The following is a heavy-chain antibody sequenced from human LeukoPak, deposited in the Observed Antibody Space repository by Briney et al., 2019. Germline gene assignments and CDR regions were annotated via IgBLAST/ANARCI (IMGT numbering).Heavy chain of an antibody. D-gene: IGHD2/OR15-2a*01. Sequence: PSQTLSLTCTVSGGSISSGDYYWSWIRQPPGKGLEWIGYIYYSGSPYYNPSLKSRVTISVDTSKNQFSLKLSSVTAADAAVYYCASNFLARDAFDIWGQGTKVTVSS. V-gene: IGHV4-30-4*08. J-gene: IGHJ3*02. CDR2: IYYSGSP. CDR3: ASNFLARDAFDI. CDR1: GGSISSGDYY.